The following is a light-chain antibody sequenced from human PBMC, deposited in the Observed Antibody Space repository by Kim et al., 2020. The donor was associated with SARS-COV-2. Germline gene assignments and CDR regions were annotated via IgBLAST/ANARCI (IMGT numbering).Light chain of an antibody. V-gene: IGKV3-20*01. CDR3: QQYGSSYT. Sequence: EIVLTQSPGTLSLSPGERATLSCRASQSVSSSYLAWYQQKPGQAPRLLIYGASSRATGIPDRFSGRGSGTDFTLTISRLEPEDFAVYYCQQYGSSYTFGQGTKLEF. CDR1: QSVSSSY. J-gene: IGKJ2*01. CDR2: GAS.